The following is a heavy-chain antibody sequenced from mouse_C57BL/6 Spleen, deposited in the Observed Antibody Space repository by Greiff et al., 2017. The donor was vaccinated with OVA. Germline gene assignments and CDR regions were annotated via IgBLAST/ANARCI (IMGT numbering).Heavy chain of an antibody. V-gene: IGHV7-3*01. CDR1: GFTFTDYY. J-gene: IGHJ1*03. CDR2: IRNKANGYTT. Sequence: EVQGVESGGGLVQPGGSLSLSCAASGFTFTDYYMSWVRQPPGKALEWLSFIRNKANGYTTEYSASVKGRFTISRDNSQSILYLQMNALRAEDSATYYCARYLTGDWYFDVWGTGTTVTVSS. D-gene: IGHD4-1*01. CDR3: ARYLTGDWYFDV.